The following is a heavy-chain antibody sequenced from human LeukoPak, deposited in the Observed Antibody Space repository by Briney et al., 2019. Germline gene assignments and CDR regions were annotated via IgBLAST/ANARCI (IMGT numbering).Heavy chain of an antibody. CDR3: ARGNGELDY. CDR2: INPNSGGT. D-gene: IGHD2-8*01. J-gene: IGHJ4*02. Sequence: ASVKVSCKDSGYTFTGYFMHWVRQAPGQGLEWMGWINPNSGGTNQAQKFQGRVNMTRDTSIRRAYMEVSRLRSDDTAVYYCARGNGELDYWGQGTLVTVSS. V-gene: IGHV1-2*02. CDR1: GYTFTGYF.